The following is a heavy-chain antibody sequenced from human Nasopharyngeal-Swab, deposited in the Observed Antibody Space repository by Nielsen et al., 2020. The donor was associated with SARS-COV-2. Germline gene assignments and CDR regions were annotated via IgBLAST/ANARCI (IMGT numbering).Heavy chain of an antibody. CDR3: AIIPHDYGDFFDY. CDR1: GFTFSSYY. V-gene: IGHV3-74*01. D-gene: IGHD4-17*01. CDR2: INSDGSST. Sequence: GESLKISCAASGFTFSSYYMHWVRHAPGKGLEWVSRINSDGSSTSYADSVKGRFTISRDNAKNTLYLQMNSLRAEDTAVYYCAIIPHDYGDFFDYWGQGTLVSVSP. J-gene: IGHJ4*01.